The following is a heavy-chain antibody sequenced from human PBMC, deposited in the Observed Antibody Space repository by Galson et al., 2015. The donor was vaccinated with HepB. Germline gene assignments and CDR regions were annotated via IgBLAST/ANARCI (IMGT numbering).Heavy chain of an antibody. CDR2: INPSGGST. CDR3: ARDPVGGVVVPAAIGAFDI. CDR1: GYTFISYY. V-gene: IGHV1-46*01. J-gene: IGHJ3*02. D-gene: IGHD2-2*01. Sequence: SVKVSCKASGYTFISYYMHWVRQAPGQGLEWMGIINPSGGSTSYAQKFQGRVTMTRDTSTSTVYMELSSLRSEDTAVYYCARDPVGGVVVPAAIGAFDIWGQGTMVTVSS.